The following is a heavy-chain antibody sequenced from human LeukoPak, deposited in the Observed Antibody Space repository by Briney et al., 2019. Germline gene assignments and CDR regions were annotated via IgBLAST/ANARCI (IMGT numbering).Heavy chain of an antibody. D-gene: IGHD4-23*01. CDR2: IYYSGST. CDR3: ARDNGYGGNLLNWFDP. CDR1: GGSISSYY. J-gene: IGHJ5*02. V-gene: IGHV4-59*01. Sequence: PSETLSLTCTVSGGSISSYYWSWIRQPPGKGLEWIGYIYYSGSTNYNPSLKSRVTISVDTSKNQFSLKLSSVTAADTAVYYCARDNGYGGNLLNWFDPWGQGTLVTVSS.